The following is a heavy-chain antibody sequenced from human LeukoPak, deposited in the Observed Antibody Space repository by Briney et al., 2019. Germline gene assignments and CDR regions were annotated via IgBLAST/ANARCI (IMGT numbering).Heavy chain of an antibody. V-gene: IGHV4-30-2*01. CDR3: ARVQVETTQDAFDI. CDR1: GGSISSGGYY. D-gene: IGHD4-11*01. Sequence: PSETLSLTCTVSGGSISSGGYYWSWIRQPPGKGLEWIGYIYHSGSTYYNPSLKSRVTISVDRSKNQFSLKLSSVTAADTAVYYCARVQVETTQDAFDIWGQGTMVTVSS. J-gene: IGHJ3*02. CDR2: IYHSGST.